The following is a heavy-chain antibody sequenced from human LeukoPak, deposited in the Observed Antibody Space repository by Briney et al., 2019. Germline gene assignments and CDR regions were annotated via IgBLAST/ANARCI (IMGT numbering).Heavy chain of an antibody. J-gene: IGHJ4*02. CDR1: GYTFTGYY. D-gene: IGHD5-12*01. CDR2: INPNSGGT. CDR3: ARVGSRRGYDFGGDY. V-gene: IGHV1-2*02. Sequence: ASVKVSCKASGYTFTGYYMHWVRQAPGQGLEWMGWINPNSGGTNYAQKFQGRVTMTRDTSISTAYMELSRLGSDDTAVYYCARVGSRRGYDFGGDYWGQGTLVTVSS.